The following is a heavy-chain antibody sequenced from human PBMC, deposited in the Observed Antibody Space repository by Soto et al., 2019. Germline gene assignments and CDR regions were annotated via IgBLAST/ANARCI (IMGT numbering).Heavy chain of an antibody. D-gene: IGHD2-8*01. CDR3: ERDWGMGCNDVSCYANWFDP. Sequence: QVQLVQSGAEVKKPGASVKVSCKASGYSFTSYSLHWVRHAPGPGLEWVGRSNPSDGGTLYSQKFPGRVSLIRDTSSSSVYLELRSLTSDATAVYYCERDWGMGCNDVSCYANWFDPWGQGTLVTVSS. CDR2: SNPSDGGT. J-gene: IGHJ5*02. CDR1: GYSFTSYS. V-gene: IGHV1-46*01.